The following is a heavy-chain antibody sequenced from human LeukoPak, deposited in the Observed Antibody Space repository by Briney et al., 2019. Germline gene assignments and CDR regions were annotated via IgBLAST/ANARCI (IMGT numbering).Heavy chain of an antibody. J-gene: IGHJ5*02. CDR3: ARDDGVGDNAWSFDL. CDR2: INRSGGST. D-gene: IGHD1-26*01. V-gene: IGHV1-46*04. CDR1: GYTFSTYY. Sequence: ASVKVSCKASGYTFSTYYIHWVRQAPGQGLEWIGIINRSGGSTCYAQKVQGRVTMTRDMSTSTDYMEMSSLRAEDTAIYYCARDDGVGDNAWSFDLWGQGTMVTVS.